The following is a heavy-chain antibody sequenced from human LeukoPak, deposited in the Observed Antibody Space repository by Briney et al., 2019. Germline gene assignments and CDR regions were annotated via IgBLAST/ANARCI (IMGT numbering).Heavy chain of an antibody. CDR1: GFTFSSHS. CDR2: ISSTTSYI. Sequence: GSLRLSCAASGFTFSSHSMNWVRQAPGKGLEWVSSISSTTSYIHYADSVKGRFTISRDNVNNSLYLQMNNLRAEDTAVYYCARAGLYQLLWAFDYWGQGNLVTVSS. J-gene: IGHJ4*02. D-gene: IGHD2-2*01. V-gene: IGHV3-21*01. CDR3: ARAGLYQLLWAFDY.